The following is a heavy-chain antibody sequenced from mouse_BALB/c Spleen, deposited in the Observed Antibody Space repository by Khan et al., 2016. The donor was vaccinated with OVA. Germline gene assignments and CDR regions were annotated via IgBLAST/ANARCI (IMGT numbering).Heavy chain of an antibody. CDR1: GFTFSTYG. CDR3: ASHLTGSFAY. CDR2: INSVGIYT. V-gene: IGHV5-6*01. J-gene: IGHJ3*01. D-gene: IGHD4-1*01. Sequence: EVELVESGGDLVKPGGSLRLSCAASGFTFSTYGMSWVRQFPDKRLEWVATINSVGIYTYYPATVKGRFPISRNNAENTLYLQRSSLKSEDTAIYYCASHLTGSFAYWGQGTLVTVST.